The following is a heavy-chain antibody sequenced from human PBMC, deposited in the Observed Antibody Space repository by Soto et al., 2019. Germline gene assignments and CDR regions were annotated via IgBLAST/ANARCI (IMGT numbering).Heavy chain of an antibody. V-gene: IGHV5-51*07. CDR1: GYSFTSYW. CDR3: ARHFLREQPHDF. CDR2: IYPGNSDT. J-gene: IGHJ4*02. D-gene: IGHD6-13*01. Sequence: PGESLKISCKGSGYSFTSYWIGWVHQMPGKGLEWMGIIYPGNSDTRYSPSFQGQVTISADTSISTAYLQWSSLKASDTAMYYCARHFLREQPHDFWGQGTLVTVSS.